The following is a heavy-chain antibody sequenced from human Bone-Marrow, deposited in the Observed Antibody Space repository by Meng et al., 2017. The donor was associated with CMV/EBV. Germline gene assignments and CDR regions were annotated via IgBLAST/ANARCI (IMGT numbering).Heavy chain of an antibody. CDR3: ARRGVYCSSTSCYTSSVDS. J-gene: IGHJ4*02. D-gene: IGHD2-2*02. V-gene: IGHV1-2*02. CDR2: INPNSGGT. Sequence: ASVKVSCKASGYTFTNHYMHWVRQAPGQGLEWMGWINPNSGGTNYAQKFQGRVTMTRDTSISTAYMELSRLRSDDTAVYYCARRGVYCSSTSCYTSSVDSWGQGPLVTGSS. CDR1: GYTFTNHY.